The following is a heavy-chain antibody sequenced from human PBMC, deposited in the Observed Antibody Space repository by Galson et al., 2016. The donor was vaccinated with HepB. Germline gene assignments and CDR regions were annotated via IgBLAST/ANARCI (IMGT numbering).Heavy chain of an antibody. CDR3: ARAELRFHDWSQRFFHLFYDMDV. CDR2: IIPVFDSA. Sequence: SVKVSCKASGGTFSTFIFSWVRQAPGQGLEWIGGIIPVFDSANYTQRFQGRVTFTADEFASTAYMELSSLRSEDTAVYYCARAELRFHDWSQRFFHLFYDMDVWGQGTTVTVSS. J-gene: IGHJ6*02. CDR1: GGTFSTFI. D-gene: IGHD3-9*01. V-gene: IGHV1-69*13.